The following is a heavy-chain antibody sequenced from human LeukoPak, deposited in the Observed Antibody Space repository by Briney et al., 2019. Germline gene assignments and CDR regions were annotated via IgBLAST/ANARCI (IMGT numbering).Heavy chain of an antibody. CDR2: ISGSGGFT. CDR1: GFTYSSYG. D-gene: IGHD2-21*01. J-gene: IGHJ6*03. Sequence: GGSLRLSCAASGFTYSSYGMSWVRQAPGQGLEWVSAISGSGGFTYYAASVRGRFTISRENSKNTLYLQINSLRDEDTGVYYCVKDRALWITYYHYDMDVWGKGTTVTVS. V-gene: IGHV3-23*01. CDR3: VKDRALWITYYHYDMDV.